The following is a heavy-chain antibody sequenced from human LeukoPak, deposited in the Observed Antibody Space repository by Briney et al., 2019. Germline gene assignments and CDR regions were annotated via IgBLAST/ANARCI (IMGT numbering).Heavy chain of an antibody. D-gene: IGHD3-3*01. Sequence: PSETLSLTCTVSGGSISSNYWTWVRQPPGKGLEWIGYVYSSGSTCYNPSLKSRVTISIDTSKHQFSLKLSSVTAADTAVFYCARVPTIFGVDMYYFDYWGQGTLVTVSS. V-gene: IGHV4-59*01. J-gene: IGHJ4*02. CDR1: GGSISSNY. CDR2: VYSSGST. CDR3: ARVPTIFGVDMYYFDY.